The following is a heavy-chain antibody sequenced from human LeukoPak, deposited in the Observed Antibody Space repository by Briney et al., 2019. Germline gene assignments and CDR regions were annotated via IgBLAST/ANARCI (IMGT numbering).Heavy chain of an antibody. CDR1: GYTFTGYY. J-gene: IGHJ4*02. D-gene: IGHD3-22*01. Sequence: GASVKVSCKASGYTFTGYYMHWVRQAPGQGLEWMGWINPNSGGTNYAQNLQVRVTMTTDTSTNTAYMELRSLRSDDTAVYYCARGDYYDSNGNLDYWGQGTLVTVSS. CDR3: ARGDYYDSNGNLDY. V-gene: IGHV1-2*02. CDR2: INPNSGGT.